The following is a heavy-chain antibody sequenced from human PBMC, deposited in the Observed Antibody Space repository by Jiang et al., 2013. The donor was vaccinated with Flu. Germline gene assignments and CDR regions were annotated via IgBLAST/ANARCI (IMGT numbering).Heavy chain of an antibody. CDR1: GFTFDDYA. CDR2: ISWNSGSI. CDR3: AKDIKSGSFEYYFDY. Sequence: GLVQPGRSLRLSCAASGFTFDDYAMHWVRQAPGKGLEWVSGISWNSGSIGYADSVKGRFTISRDNAKNSLYLQMNSLRAEDTALYYCAKDIKSGSFEYYFDYWGQGTLVTVSS. V-gene: IGHV3-9*01. D-gene: IGHD1-26*01. J-gene: IGHJ4*02.